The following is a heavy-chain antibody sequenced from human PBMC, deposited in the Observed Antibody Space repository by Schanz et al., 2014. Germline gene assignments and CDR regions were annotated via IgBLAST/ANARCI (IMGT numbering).Heavy chain of an antibody. Sequence: QVQLVQSGADVKKPGSSVRVSCKASRSTFSSYTISWVRQAPGQGLEWMGRIIPILGIANYAQKFQGRLTITADRSTSTAYMELSSLRSEDTAVYYCARGYGDSPTDFWGQGTLVTVSS. V-gene: IGHV1-69*02. CDR1: RSTFSSYT. CDR3: ARGYGDSPTDF. CDR2: IIPILGIA. D-gene: IGHD4-17*01. J-gene: IGHJ4*02.